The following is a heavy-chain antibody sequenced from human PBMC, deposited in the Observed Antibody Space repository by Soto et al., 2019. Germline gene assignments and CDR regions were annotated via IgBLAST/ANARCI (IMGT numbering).Heavy chain of an antibody. V-gene: IGHV3-23*01. J-gene: IGHJ6*03. Sequence: DVQLLESGGGLVQWGGSLRLSCVTSGFTFSTYGMTWVRQAPGKGLEWVSYGGSGGSRYYAESVKGRFTISGDNSKNTLSLEMNSLRAEDTATYYCVIFRGRAYPYYYMDVWGKGTTVTVS. D-gene: IGHD2-21*01. CDR3: VIFRGRAYPYYYMDV. CDR1: GFTFSTYG. CDR2: GGSGGSR.